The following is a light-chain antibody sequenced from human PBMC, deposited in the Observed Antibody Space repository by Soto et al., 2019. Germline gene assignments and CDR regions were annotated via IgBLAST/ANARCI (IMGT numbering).Light chain of an antibody. CDR1: QSVSSSY. V-gene: IGKV3-20*01. CDR3: QQYGSSPPIT. J-gene: IGKJ5*01. CDR2: GAS. Sequence: EIVLTQSPGTLSLSPGERATLSCRASQSVSSSYLAWYQQTPGQAPRLLIYGASSRATGIPDRFSGSGSGTDFTITISRLEPEDFAVYYYQQYGSSPPITFGQGTRLEIK.